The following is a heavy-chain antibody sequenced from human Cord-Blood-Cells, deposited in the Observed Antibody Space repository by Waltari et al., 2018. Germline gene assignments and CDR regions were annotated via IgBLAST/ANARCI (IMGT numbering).Heavy chain of an antibody. V-gene: IGHV4-34*01. D-gene: IGHD6-19*01. CDR3: ARGPHSSGWYGMDV. J-gene: IGHJ6*02. CDR1: GGSFSGYY. CDR2: INHSGST. Sequence: QVQLQQWGAGLLKPSETLSLPCAVYGGSFSGYYWSWIRQPPGKGLEWIGEINHSGSTNYNPSLKSRVTISVDTSKNQFSLKLSSVTAADTAVYYCARGPHSSGWYGMDVWGQGTTVTVSS.